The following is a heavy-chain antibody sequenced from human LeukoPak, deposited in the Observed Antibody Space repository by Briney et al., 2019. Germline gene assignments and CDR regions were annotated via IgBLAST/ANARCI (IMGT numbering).Heavy chain of an antibody. CDR1: GFTFSSYT. D-gene: IGHD3-10*01. Sequence: GGSLRLSCAASGFTFSSYTMNWVRQAPGKGLEWVSSISSSRSSIYYADSMKGRFTISRDNAKNSLYLQTNSLRAEDTAVYYCAKSFWWFGEFSPFDYWGQGTLVTVSS. CDR3: AKSFWWFGEFSPFDY. J-gene: IGHJ4*02. V-gene: IGHV3-21*01. CDR2: ISSSRSSI.